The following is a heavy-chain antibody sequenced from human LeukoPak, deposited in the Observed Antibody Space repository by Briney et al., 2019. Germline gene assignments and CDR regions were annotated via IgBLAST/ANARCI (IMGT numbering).Heavy chain of an antibody. V-gene: IGHV4-39*01. CDR2: MSYTGTT. Sequence: PSETLSLTCTVSGGSISSSSYYWGLIRQPPGKGLGWIASMSYTGTTYYNPSLKSRVTISVHTSKNQFSLNLSSVTAADTAVYFCARSGYSFLVDSWGQGTLVTVSS. J-gene: IGHJ4*02. CDR3: ARSGYSFLVDS. CDR1: GGSISSSSYY. D-gene: IGHD5-18*01.